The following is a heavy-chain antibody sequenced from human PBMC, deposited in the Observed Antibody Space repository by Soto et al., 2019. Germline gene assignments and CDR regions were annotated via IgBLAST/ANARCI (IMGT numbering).Heavy chain of an antibody. CDR2: IDWDDDK. J-gene: IGHJ6*02. Sequence: SGPTLVNPAQTLTLTCTFSGFSLSTRGVGVSWIRQPPGKALEWLARIDWDDDKYYSTSLKTRLTISKDTSKNQVVLTMTNMDPVDTATYYCARTAALSYYYYGMDVWGQGTTVTVSS. CDR1: GFSLSTRGVG. CDR3: ARTAALSYYYYGMDV. V-gene: IGHV2-70*11. D-gene: IGHD6-6*01.